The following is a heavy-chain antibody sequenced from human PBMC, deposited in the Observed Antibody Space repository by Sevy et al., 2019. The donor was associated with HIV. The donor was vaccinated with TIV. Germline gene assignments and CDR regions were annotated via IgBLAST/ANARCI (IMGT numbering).Heavy chain of an antibody. CDR2: IYYSGST. CDR3: ARRPEGPTGGTYYFDY. CDR1: GGSISSSSYY. Sequence: SETSRTCTVSGGSISSSSYYWGWIRQPPGKGLEWIGSIYYSGSTYYNPSLKSRVTISVDTSKNQFSLKLSSMTAADTAVYYCARRPEGPTGGTYYFDYWGQGTLVTVSS. J-gene: IGHJ4*02. V-gene: IGHV4-39*01. D-gene: IGHD3-16*01.